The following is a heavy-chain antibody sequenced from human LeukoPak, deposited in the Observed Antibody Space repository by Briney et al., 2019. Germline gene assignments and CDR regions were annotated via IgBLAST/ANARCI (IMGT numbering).Heavy chain of an antibody. V-gene: IGHV1-69*06. CDR1: GGTFSSYA. D-gene: IGHD3-10*01. CDR3: ARDPSGSGSYYMSPGDY. CDR2: IIPIFGTA. Sequence: AASVKVSCKASGGTFSSYAISWVRQAPGQGLEWMGGIIPIFGTANYAQKFQARVTITADKSTSTAYMELSSLRSEDTAVYYCARDPSGSGSYYMSPGDYWGQGTLVTVSS. J-gene: IGHJ4*02.